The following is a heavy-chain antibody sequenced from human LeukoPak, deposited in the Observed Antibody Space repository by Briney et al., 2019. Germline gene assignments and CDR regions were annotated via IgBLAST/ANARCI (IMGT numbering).Heavy chain of an antibody. Sequence: SQTLSLTCAISGDSVSNNNAAWNWIRQSPSRGPEWLGRTYYRSTWYHDYALSVQSRVTIDPDTSKNQFSLQLNSVTPEDTAVYYCASGWALNVWGQGTVVTVSS. D-gene: IGHD2-15*01. CDR1: GDSVSNNNAA. CDR3: ASGWALNV. CDR2: TYYRSTWYH. V-gene: IGHV6-1*01. J-gene: IGHJ3*01.